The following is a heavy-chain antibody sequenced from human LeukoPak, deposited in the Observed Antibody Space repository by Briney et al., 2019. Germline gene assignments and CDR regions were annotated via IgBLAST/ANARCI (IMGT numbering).Heavy chain of an antibody. CDR3: ARVPDFIARPCDS. V-gene: IGHV4-34*01. CDR2: SSPTGDIT. J-gene: IGHJ4*02. D-gene: IGHD2-21*01. CDR1: GGSFSGNY. Sequence: SETLSLACAVYGGSFSGNYWTLIRQTPGRGLEWIGESSPTGDITGYNPSLKGRATISVDSSKKQFSLKLTAVTAADTGVYYCARVPDFIARPCDSWGPGTLVTVSS.